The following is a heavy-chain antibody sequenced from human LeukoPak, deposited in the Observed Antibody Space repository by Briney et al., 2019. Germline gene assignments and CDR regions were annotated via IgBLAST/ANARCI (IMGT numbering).Heavy chain of an antibody. Sequence: ASVKVSCKASGYTFTSYDINWVRQATGQGLEWMGRMNPNSGNTGYAQKFQGRVTMTRNTSISTAYMELSSLRSEDTAVYYCARDVRYYYYMDVWGKGTTLTV. CDR2: MNPNSGNT. V-gene: IGHV1-8*01. CDR3: ARDVRYYYYMDV. CDR1: GYTFTSYD. J-gene: IGHJ6*03.